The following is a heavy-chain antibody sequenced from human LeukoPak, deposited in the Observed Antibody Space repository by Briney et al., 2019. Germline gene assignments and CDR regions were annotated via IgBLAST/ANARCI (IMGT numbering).Heavy chain of an antibody. CDR2: MKPNSGDT. D-gene: IGHD6-13*01. V-gene: IGHV1-8*01. J-gene: IGHJ4*02. CDR1: GYTFNMYD. CDR3: ARGPPESGSNDY. Sequence: GASVKVSCNSSGYTFNMYDINGVRQATGQGLEWMGWMKPNSGDTGYAQKFQGRVTMTRNTSISTAYMELTNLRSEDTAVYYCARGPPESGSNDYWGQGILVTVSS.